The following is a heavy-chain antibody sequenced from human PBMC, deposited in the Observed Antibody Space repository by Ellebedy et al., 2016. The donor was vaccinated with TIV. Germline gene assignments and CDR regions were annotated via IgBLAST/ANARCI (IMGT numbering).Heavy chain of an antibody. CDR2: ISWSSGLI. V-gene: IGHV3-9*01. CDR3: ARAIGVADCS. D-gene: IGHD2-21*02. J-gene: IGHJ5*02. Sequence: SLKISCAASGFSFDDYAMHWVRQAPGKGLEWVSGISWSSGLILYADSVKGRFTISRDNAKNSLYLQMNSLRDEDTAVYYCARAIGVADCSWGQGTLVTVSS. CDR1: GFSFDDYA.